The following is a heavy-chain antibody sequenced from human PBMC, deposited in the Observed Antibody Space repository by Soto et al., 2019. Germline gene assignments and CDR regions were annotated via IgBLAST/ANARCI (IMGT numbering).Heavy chain of an antibody. Sequence: GESLKISCKGSGYSFTSYWIGWVRQMPGKGLEWMGIIYPGDSDTRYSPSFQGQVTISADKSISTAYLQWSSLKASDTAMYYCARNLGYCSSISCYREEQYYYYYMDVWGKGSRVTVFS. CDR1: GYSFTSYW. CDR2: IYPGDSDT. V-gene: IGHV5-51*01. D-gene: IGHD2-2*01. CDR3: ARNLGYCSSISCYREEQYYYYYMDV. J-gene: IGHJ6*03.